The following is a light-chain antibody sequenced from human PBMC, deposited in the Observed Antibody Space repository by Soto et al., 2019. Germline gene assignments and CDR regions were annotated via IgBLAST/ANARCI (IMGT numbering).Light chain of an antibody. Sequence: DIQITQSPSTLSASVGDRVTITCRASQSISSRLAWYQQRPGKAPKILVYDASNLESGVPSRFSGSGSGTEFTLTISSLQPDDFATYYCQQYNSYATFGQGTKVDIK. CDR1: QSISSR. V-gene: IGKV1-5*01. CDR3: QQYNSYAT. J-gene: IGKJ1*01. CDR2: DAS.